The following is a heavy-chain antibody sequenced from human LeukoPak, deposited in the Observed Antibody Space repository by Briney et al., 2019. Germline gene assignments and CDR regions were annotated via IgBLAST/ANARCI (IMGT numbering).Heavy chain of an antibody. CDR3: ARHEGTDDAVAGTGFDY. CDR1: GGSISSSSYY. CDR2: IYYSGST. Sequence: PSETLSLTCTVSGGSISSSSYYWGWIRQPPGKGLEWIGSIYYSGSTYYNPSLKSRVTISVDTSKNQFSLKLSSVTAADTAVYYCARHEGTDDAVAGTGFDYWGQGTLVTVSS. D-gene: IGHD6-19*01. V-gene: IGHV4-39*01. J-gene: IGHJ4*02.